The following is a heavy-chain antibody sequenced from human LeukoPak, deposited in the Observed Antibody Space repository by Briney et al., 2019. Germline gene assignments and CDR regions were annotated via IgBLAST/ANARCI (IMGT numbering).Heavy chain of an antibody. CDR1: GFTFSSYG. D-gene: IGHD3-10*01. V-gene: IGHV3-30*02. CDR2: IRYDGSNK. J-gene: IGHJ4*02. CDR3: ARDDIFYGSGNGVDY. Sequence: PGGSLRLSCAASGFTFSSYGMHWVRQAPGKGLEWVAFIRYDGSNKYYADSVKGRFTISRDNAKNSLYQQMNSLRAEDTALYYCARDDIFYGSGNGVDYWGQGTLVTVSS.